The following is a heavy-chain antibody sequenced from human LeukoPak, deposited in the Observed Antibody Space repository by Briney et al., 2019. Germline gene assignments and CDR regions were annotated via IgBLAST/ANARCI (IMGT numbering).Heavy chain of an antibody. J-gene: IGHJ4*02. Sequence: GGSRRLSCSASGFTLKTYSMHWVRQAPGKGLEYVSSISTDGTGTYYADSVKGRFIISRDNSRDNSKNTLYLQMRSLRAEDTAVYYCVRLSSGYYYDHWGQGTLVTVSS. CDR1: GFTLKTYS. D-gene: IGHD3-22*01. V-gene: IGHV3-64D*09. CDR2: ISTDGTGT. CDR3: VRLSSGYYYDH.